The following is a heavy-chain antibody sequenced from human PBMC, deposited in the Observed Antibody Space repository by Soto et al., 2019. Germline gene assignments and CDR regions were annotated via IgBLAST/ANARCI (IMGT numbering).Heavy chain of an antibody. D-gene: IGHD3-10*01. V-gene: IGHV3-30-3*01. J-gene: IGHJ4*02. CDR3: AGGVFSGSYSSFDY. Sequence: GGSLRLSCAASGFTFSSYAMHWVRQAPGKGLERVAATSYDGNNKYYAGSVKGRFTISRDNSKNTVYLQMNSLSIEDTGLYHCAGGVFSGSYSSFDYWGQGTLVTVSS. CDR2: TSYDGNNK. CDR1: GFTFSSYA.